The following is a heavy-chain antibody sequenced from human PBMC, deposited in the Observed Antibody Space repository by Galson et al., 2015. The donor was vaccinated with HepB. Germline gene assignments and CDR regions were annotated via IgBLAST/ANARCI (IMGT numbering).Heavy chain of an antibody. V-gene: IGHV3-7*01. Sequence: SLRLSCAASGFTFSTFWMSWVRQAPGKGLEWVANIKGDGSEKNSVDSVKGRFTISRDNANNSLFLQMNNLRVEDTAVYYCVREGLVLRYMKWFPYFDNWGQGTLVTVSS. CDR2: IKGDGSEK. CDR3: VREGLVLRYMKWFPYFDN. J-gene: IGHJ4*02. CDR1: GFTFSTFW. D-gene: IGHD3-3*01.